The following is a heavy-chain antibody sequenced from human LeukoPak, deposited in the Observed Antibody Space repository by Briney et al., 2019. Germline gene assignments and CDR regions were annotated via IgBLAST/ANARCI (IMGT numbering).Heavy chain of an antibody. V-gene: IGHV4-31*11. CDR2: ISYTGST. CDR1: GGSFSGYY. CDR3: ARAYPSSSTD. D-gene: IGHD2-2*01. Sequence: SETLSLTCAVYGGSFSGYYWSWIRQYPGKGLEWIGFISYTGSTHYNPSLKSRVTISQGTSQNQFSLKLSSVTAADTAVYYCARAYPSSSTDWGQGLLVTVSS. J-gene: IGHJ4*02.